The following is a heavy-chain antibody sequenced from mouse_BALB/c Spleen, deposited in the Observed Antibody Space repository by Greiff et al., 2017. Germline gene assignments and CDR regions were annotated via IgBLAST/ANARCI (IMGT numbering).Heavy chain of an antibody. V-gene: IGHV8-12*01. CDR1: GFSLSTSGMG. D-gene: IGHD2-1*01. Sequence: QVTLKECGPGILQPSQTLSLTCSFSGFSLSTSGMGVSWIRQPSGKGLEWLAHIYWDDDKRYNPSLKSRLTISKDTSSNQVFLKITSVDTADTATYYCARSYGNYLPFAYWGQGTLVTVSA. CDR2: IYWDDDK. J-gene: IGHJ3*01. CDR3: ARSYGNYLPFAY.